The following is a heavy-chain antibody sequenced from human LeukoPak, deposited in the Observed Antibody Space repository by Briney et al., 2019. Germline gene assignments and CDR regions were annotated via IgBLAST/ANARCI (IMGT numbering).Heavy chain of an antibody. J-gene: IGHJ4*02. V-gene: IGHV3-73*01. Sequence: SGGSLRLSCAASGFTFSGSAMYWVRQASGKGLEWVGRIRSKANSYATAYAASVEGRFIISRDDSKNTAYLQMNSLKTEDTAVYYCTRLRVSFGEHFDYWGQGTLVTVSS. CDR1: GFTFSGSA. D-gene: IGHD3-10*01. CDR2: IRSKANSYAT. CDR3: TRLRVSFGEHFDY.